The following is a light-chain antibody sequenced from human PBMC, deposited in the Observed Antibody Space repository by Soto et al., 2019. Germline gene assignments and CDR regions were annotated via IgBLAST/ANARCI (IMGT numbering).Light chain of an antibody. CDR3: SSFRSTTTL. V-gene: IGLV2-14*01. J-gene: IGLJ2*01. Sequence: QSVLTQPASVSGSPGQSITISCTGTSSDIGGYNYVSWYQQHPGKAPKLMIYEVSNRPSGVSNRFSGSKSGNTASLTISGLKAEDEADYYCSSFRSTTTLFGGVTTLTVL. CDR2: EVS. CDR1: SSDIGGYNY.